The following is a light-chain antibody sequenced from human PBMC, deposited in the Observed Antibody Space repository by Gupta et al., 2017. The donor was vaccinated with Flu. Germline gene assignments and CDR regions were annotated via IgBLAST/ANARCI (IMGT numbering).Light chain of an antibody. J-gene: IGLJ2*01. CDR3: CSYAGSYTLEV. CDR2: DVS. CDR1: SSDVGVYNY. V-gene: IGLV2-11*01. Sequence: SALTQPRSLPGSPGQSVTPSRTAPSSDVGVYNYVSWYQQHTGTAPKLMIYDVSKRPWGVPDRYCDSRSGNRHSLTISGHQAQDEADYYCCSYAGSYTLEVFGGGTKLTVL.